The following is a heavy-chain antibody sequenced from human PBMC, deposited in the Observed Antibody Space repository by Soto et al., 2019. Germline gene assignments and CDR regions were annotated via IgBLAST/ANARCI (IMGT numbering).Heavy chain of an antibody. V-gene: IGHV4-61*01. J-gene: IGHJ4*02. D-gene: IGHD3-9*01. CDR3: ASYDVLAAYYY. CDR2: IYYSGST. CDR1: GGSVSSGNYY. Sequence: ETLSLTCTVSGGSVSSGNYYWSWIRQPPGKGLEWIGYIYYSGSTNYNPSLKSRVTISVDTSKNQFSLRLSSVTAADTAVFYCASYDVLAAYYYWGQGTLVTVSS.